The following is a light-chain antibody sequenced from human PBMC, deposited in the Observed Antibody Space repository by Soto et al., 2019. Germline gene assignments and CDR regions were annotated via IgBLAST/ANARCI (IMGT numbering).Light chain of an antibody. CDR1: SSNIGGNS. Sequence: QSVMTQPPSVSAAQGQKVTISCSGSSSNIGGNSVSWYQQLPGTAPKLLIYDDNKRPSGIPDRFSGSKSGTSATLGITGFQTGDEADYYCGSWDSSLSAYVFGTVTKLTVL. J-gene: IGLJ1*01. CDR2: DDN. V-gene: IGLV1-51*01. CDR3: GSWDSSLSAYV.